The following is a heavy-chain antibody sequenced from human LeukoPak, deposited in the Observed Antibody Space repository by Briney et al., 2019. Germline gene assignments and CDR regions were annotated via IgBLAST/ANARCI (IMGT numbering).Heavy chain of an antibody. J-gene: IGHJ5*02. CDR3: ARERYGGYGNWFDP. D-gene: IGHD5-12*01. V-gene: IGHV4-34*01. CDR2: INHSGST. CDR1: GFTFSSYN. Sequence: PGGSLRLSCAASGFTFSSYNIDWVRQPPGKGLEWIGEINHSGSTNYNPSLKSRVTISVDTSKNQFSLKLSSVTAADTAVYYCARERYGGYGNWFDPWGQGTLVTVSS.